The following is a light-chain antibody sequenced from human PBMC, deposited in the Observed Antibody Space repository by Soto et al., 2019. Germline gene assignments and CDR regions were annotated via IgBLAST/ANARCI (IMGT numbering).Light chain of an antibody. CDR3: QSYDSSNHVV. V-gene: IGLV6-57*04. CDR1: SGSIASNY. J-gene: IGLJ2*01. CDR2: EDN. Sequence: NFMLTQPHSVSKSPGKTVTISCTRSSGSIASNYVQWYQQRPGSAPTTVIYEDNQRPSGVPDRFSGSIDSSSNSASLTISGLKTEVEADYYCQSYDSSNHVVFGGGTQLTV.